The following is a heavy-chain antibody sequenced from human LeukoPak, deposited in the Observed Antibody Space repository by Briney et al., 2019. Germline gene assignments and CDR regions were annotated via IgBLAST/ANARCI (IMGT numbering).Heavy chain of an antibody. J-gene: IGHJ3*02. CDR1: GFTVSSNY. D-gene: IGHD2-21*02. CDR3: ARDGAAHCGGDCYSGAFDI. Sequence: GGSLRLSCAASGFTVSSNYMSWVRQAPGKGLEWVSVIYSGGSTYYADSVKGRFTISRDNAKNSLYLQMNSLRDEDTAVYYCARDGAAHCGGDCYSGAFDIWGQGTMVTVSS. CDR2: IYSGGST. V-gene: IGHV3-66*01.